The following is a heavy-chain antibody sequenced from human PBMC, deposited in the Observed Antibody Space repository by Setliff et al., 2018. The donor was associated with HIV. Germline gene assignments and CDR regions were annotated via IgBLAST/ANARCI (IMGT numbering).Heavy chain of an antibody. J-gene: IGHJ5*02. D-gene: IGHD2-15*01. CDR3: ARETRSFGGIDP. V-gene: IGHV4-38-2*02. CDR2: IYYSGST. CDR1: GYSISSGYY. Sequence: SETLSLTCTVSGYSISSGYYWGWIRQPPGKGLEWIGYIYYSGSTNYNPSLKSRVIISVDTSKNQFSLKVRSVTAADTAMYYCARETRSFGGIDPWGQGTLVTVSS.